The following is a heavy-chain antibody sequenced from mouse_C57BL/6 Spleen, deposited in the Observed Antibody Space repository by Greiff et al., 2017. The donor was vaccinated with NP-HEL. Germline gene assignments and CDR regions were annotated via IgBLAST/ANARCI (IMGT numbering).Heavy chain of an antibody. CDR1: GYAFSSSW. Sequence: VQLQQSGPELVKPGASVKISCKASGYAFSSSWMNWVKQRPGKGLEWIGRIYPGDGDTNYNGKFKGKATLTADKSSSTAYMQLSSLTSEDSAVYFCARPHYFDYWGQGTTLTVSS. J-gene: IGHJ2*01. CDR2: IYPGDGDT. CDR3: ARPHYFDY. V-gene: IGHV1-82*01.